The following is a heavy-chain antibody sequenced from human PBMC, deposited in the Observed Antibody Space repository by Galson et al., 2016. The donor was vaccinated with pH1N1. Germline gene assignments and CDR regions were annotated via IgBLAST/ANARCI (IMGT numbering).Heavy chain of an antibody. CDR1: GFTFSTYW. D-gene: IGHD2-8*02. CDR3: IREYWSLYH. CDR2: IKQDGSDQ. V-gene: IGHV3-7*01. J-gene: IGHJ5*02. Sequence: SLRLSCAASGFTFSTYWMNWVRQAPGKGLEWVANIKQDGSDQNYVDSVKGRFTISRDNAKNSLYLQMDSLGAEDTAVYYCIREYWSLYHWGQGTLVTVST.